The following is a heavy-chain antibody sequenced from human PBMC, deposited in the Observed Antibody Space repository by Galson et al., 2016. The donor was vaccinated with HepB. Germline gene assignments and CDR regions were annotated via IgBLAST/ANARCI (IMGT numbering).Heavy chain of an antibody. CDR2: INHSGST. D-gene: IGHD4-17*01. CDR3: ARGDNPDYGDYASAYYYMDV. Sequence: ETLSLTCAVYGGSFSGYYWSWIRQPPGKGLGWIGEINHSGSTNYNPSLKSRVTISVDTSKNQFSLKLSSVTAADTAVYYCARGDNPDYGDYASAYYYMDVWGKGTTVTVSS. CDR1: GGSFSGYY. J-gene: IGHJ6*03. V-gene: IGHV4-34*01.